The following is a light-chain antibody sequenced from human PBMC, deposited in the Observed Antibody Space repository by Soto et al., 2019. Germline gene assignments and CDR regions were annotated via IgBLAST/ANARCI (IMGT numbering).Light chain of an antibody. CDR3: QHYNDWPPAFT. CDR1: QSLSRN. Sequence: EILMTQSPATLSVSPEERATLSCRASQSLSRNLAWYQQKPGQAPRLLIYGASTRASGIPARFSGGGSGTEFTLTISSLQSEDFALYFCQHYNDWPPAFTFGPGTKVDL. J-gene: IGKJ3*01. V-gene: IGKV3-15*01. CDR2: GAS.